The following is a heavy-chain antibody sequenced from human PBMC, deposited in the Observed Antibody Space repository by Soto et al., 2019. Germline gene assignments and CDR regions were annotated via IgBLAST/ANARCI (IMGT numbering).Heavy chain of an antibody. Sequence: SETLSLTCAVYGGSFSGYYWSWIRQPPGKGLEWIGYIYYSGSTNYNPSLKSRVTISLDTSKNQFSLKLSSVTASDTAVYYCARRYGKNAFDIWGQGTMVTVSS. CDR2: IYYSGST. V-gene: IGHV4-34*01. CDR3: ARRYGKNAFDI. D-gene: IGHD5-18*01. CDR1: GGSFSGYY. J-gene: IGHJ3*02.